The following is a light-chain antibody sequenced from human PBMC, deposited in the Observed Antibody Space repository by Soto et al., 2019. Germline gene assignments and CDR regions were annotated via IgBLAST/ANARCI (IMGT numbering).Light chain of an antibody. J-gene: IGLJ2*01. CDR1: PSDVGGYNY. V-gene: IGLV2-11*01. CDR2: DVS. CDR3: CSSAGRIRV. Sequence: SVLTQPRSVSGSPGQSVTLSCTGTPSDVGGYNYVSWYQQHPGKAPKLMMYDVSKRPSGVPARFAGSKSGNTASLTISGLQAEDEADYYCCSSAGRIRVFGGRSKLTVL.